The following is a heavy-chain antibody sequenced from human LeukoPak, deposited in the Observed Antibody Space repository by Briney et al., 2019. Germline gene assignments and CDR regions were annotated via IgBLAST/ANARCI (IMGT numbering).Heavy chain of an antibody. V-gene: IGHV3-23*01. J-gene: IGHJ6*02. D-gene: IGHD6-13*01. CDR3: AKAMYSSPADPYYYYGMDV. CDR2: ISGSGGST. CDR1: GFTFSSYA. Sequence: PGGSLRLSCVVSGFTFSSYAMSWVRQAPGKGLEWVSAISGSGGSTYYADSVKGRFTISRDNSKNTLYLQMNSLRAEDTAVYYCAKAMYSSPADPYYYYGMDVWGQGTTVTVSS.